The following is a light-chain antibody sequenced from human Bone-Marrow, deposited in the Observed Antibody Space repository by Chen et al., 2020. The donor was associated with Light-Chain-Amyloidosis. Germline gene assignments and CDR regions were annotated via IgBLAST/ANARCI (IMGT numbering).Light chain of an antibody. CDR2: DDS. V-gene: IGLV3-21*02. Sequence: SYVLTQPSSVSVDPGQTATIACGRNNIGSTSVHWYQQTPGQAPLLVVYDDSDRPSGIPERLSGSNSGNTATLTISRVEAGDEADYYCQVWDRSRDRPVFGGGTKLTVL. CDR1: NIGSTS. J-gene: IGLJ3*02. CDR3: QVWDRSRDRPV.